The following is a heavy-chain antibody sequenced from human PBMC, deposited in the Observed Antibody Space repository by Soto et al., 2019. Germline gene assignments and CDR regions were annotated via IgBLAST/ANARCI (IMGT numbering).Heavy chain of an antibody. V-gene: IGHV3-21*01. J-gene: IGHJ5*02. D-gene: IGHD4-4*01. Sequence: PGGSLRLSCAASGFTFSSYSMNWVRQAPGKGLEWVSSISSSSSYIYYADSVKGRFTISRDNAKNSLYLQMNSLRAEDTAVYYCARDRGTTVTMMSSFDPWGQGTLVTVSS. CDR3: ARDRGTTVTMMSSFDP. CDR2: ISSSSSYI. CDR1: GFTFSSYS.